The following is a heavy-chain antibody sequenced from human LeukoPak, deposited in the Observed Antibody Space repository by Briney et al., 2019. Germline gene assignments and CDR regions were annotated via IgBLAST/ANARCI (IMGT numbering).Heavy chain of an antibody. J-gene: IGHJ3*02. D-gene: IGHD6-13*01. V-gene: IGHV1-46*01. CDR1: GYTVSNYY. CDR2: INPSSGSP. Sequence: ASVKVSCKTSGYTVSNYYIHWVRQAPGQGLEWMGTINPSSGSPSYAQKFQGRVTMTRDMSTSTVYMELSSLRSEDTAVYYCARDLYSSRTNDAFVIWGQGTMATVSS. CDR3: ARDLYSSRTNDAFVI.